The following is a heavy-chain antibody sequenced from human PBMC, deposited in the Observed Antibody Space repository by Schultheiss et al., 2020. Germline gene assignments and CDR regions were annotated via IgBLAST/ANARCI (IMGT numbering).Heavy chain of an antibody. CDR2: INPNSGGT. Sequence: ASVKVSCKASGYTFTSNFLHWVRQAPGQGLQWMGWINPNSGGTNYAQKFQGRVTMTRDTSISTAYMELTSLRSDDTAVYYCASSVPYDSSGYTIEQYYYYGMDVWGQGTTGTVSS. CDR3: ASSVPYDSSGYTIEQYYYYGMDV. D-gene: IGHD3-22*01. CDR1: GYTFTSNF. J-gene: IGHJ6*02. V-gene: IGHV1-2*02.